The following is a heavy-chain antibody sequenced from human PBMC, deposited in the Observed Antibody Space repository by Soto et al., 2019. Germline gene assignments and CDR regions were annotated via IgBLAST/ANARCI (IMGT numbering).Heavy chain of an antibody. CDR1: GVSITSYK. CDR3: AREWSAFDY. Sequence: QVQLQESGPGLVKPSETLSLTCTVSGVSITSYKWSWIRQSPGQGLEWIAYMYSSGSSSYNPSLKSRVTISVDTSKNQYSLKVNSATAADTAVYYCAREWSAFDYWGQGMLVTVS. D-gene: IGHD2-15*01. J-gene: IGHJ4*02. CDR2: MYSSGSS. V-gene: IGHV4-59*01.